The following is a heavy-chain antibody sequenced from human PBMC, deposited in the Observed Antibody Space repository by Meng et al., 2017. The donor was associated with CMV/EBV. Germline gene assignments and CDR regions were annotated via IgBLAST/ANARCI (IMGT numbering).Heavy chain of an antibody. CDR2: IKQDGSEK. Sequence: GESLKISCAASGFTFSSYSINWVRQAPGKGLEWVANIKQDGSEKYYVDSVKGRFTISRDNAKNSLYLQMNSLRAEDTAVYYCACGLYYYYGMDVWGQGTTVTVSS. V-gene: IGHV3-7*01. J-gene: IGHJ6*02. CDR3: ACGLYYYYGMDV. CDR1: GFTFSSYS. D-gene: IGHD1-26*01.